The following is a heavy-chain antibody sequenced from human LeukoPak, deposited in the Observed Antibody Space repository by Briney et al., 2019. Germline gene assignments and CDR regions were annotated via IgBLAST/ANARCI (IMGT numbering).Heavy chain of an antibody. V-gene: IGHV4-31*03. Sequence: SETLSLTCTVSGGSISSGGYYWSWIRQHPGKGLEWIGYIYYSGSTYYNPSLKSRVTISVDTSKNQFSLKLSSVTAADTAVYYCARAPKDIVVVPAAMFDYWGQGTLVTVSS. CDR1: GGSISSGGYY. CDR3: ARAPKDIVVVPAAMFDY. D-gene: IGHD2-2*01. J-gene: IGHJ4*02. CDR2: IYYSGST.